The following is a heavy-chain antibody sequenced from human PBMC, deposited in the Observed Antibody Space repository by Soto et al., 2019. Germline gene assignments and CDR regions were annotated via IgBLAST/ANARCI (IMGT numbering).Heavy chain of an antibody. V-gene: IGHV1-69*13. J-gene: IGHJ3*02. CDR3: ARDHLLSETKLRAFDI. CDR1: GGTFSSYA. CDR2: IIPIFGTA. Sequence: ASVKVSCKASGGTFSSYAISWVRQAPGQGLEWMGGIIPIFGTANYAQKFQGRVTITADESTSTAYMELSSLRSEDTAVYYCARDHLLSETKLRAFDIWGQGTMVT. D-gene: IGHD2-8*01.